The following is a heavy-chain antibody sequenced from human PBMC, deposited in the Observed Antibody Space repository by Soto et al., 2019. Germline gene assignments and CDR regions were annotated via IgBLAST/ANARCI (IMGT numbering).Heavy chain of an antibody. D-gene: IGHD3-10*01. Sequence: PVGSLRLSCAASGFTFSNAWMSWVRQAPGKGLEWVGRIKSKTDGGTTDYAAPVKGRFTISRDDSKNTLYLQMNSLKTEDTAVYYCTTATITMVRGVITDYWGQGTLVTVSS. J-gene: IGHJ4*02. V-gene: IGHV3-15*01. CDR3: TTATITMVRGVITDY. CDR2: IKSKTDGGTT. CDR1: GFTFSNAW.